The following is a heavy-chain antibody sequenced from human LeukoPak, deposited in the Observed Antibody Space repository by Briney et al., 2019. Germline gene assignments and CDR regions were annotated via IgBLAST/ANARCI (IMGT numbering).Heavy chain of an antibody. CDR1: GYTFTSYD. Sequence: GESLKISCKGSGYTFTSYDINWVRQATGQGLEWMGWMNPNSGNTGYAQKFQGRVTMTRNTSISTAYMELSSLRSEDTAVYYCARVNNIAAAWRGFDPWGQGTLVTVSS. CDR2: MNPNSGNT. J-gene: IGHJ5*02. D-gene: IGHD6-13*01. V-gene: IGHV1-8*01. CDR3: ARVNNIAAAWRGFDP.